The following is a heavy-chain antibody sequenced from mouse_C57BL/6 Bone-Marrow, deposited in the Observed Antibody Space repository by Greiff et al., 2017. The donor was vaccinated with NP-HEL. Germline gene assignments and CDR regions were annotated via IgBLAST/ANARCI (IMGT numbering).Heavy chain of an antibody. Sequence: EVKLVESGPGLVKPSQSLSLTCSVTGYSITSGYYWNWIRQFPGNKLEWMGYISYDGSNNYNPSLKNRISITRDTSKNQFFLKLNSVTTEDTATYYCARDRAQDAYWGQGTLVTVSA. CDR3: ARDRAQDAY. CDR1: GYSITSGYY. J-gene: IGHJ3*01. CDR2: ISYDGSN. V-gene: IGHV3-6*01. D-gene: IGHD1-3*01.